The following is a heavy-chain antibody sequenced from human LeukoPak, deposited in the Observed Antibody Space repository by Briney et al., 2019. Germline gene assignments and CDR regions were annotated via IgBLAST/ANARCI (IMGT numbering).Heavy chain of an antibody. V-gene: IGHV3-23*01. CDR3: AKDPRAYSSSPHFDY. CDR1: GFTFSYNA. CDR2: ILGSGGST. Sequence: PGRSLRLSCAASGFTFSYNAMAWVRQAPGKGLEWVSGILGSGGSTYYADAVKGRFTISRDNSKNTLYLQMNTLRAEDTAVYYCAKDPRAYSSSPHFDYWGQGTLVTVSS. D-gene: IGHD6-6*01. J-gene: IGHJ4*02.